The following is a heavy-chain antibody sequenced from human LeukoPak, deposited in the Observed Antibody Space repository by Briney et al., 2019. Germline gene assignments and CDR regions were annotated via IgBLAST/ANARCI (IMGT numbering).Heavy chain of an antibody. CDR2: ISRSGDST. Sequence: PGGSLRLSCAASGFTFSNYAMSWVRQTPGMRLEWVSAISRSGDSTYYTDSVKGRFTISRDNSRDTLYLHMTSLSAEDTAVYYCAKRRQSGIGSLYYFDSWGQGTLVTVSS. CDR3: AKRRQSGIGSLYYFDS. J-gene: IGHJ4*02. V-gene: IGHV3-23*01. D-gene: IGHD3-16*01. CDR1: GFTFSNYA.